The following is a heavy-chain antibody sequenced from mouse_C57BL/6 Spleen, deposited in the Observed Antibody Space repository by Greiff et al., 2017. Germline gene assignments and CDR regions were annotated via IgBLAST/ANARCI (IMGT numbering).Heavy chain of an antibody. CDR1: GYTFTSYW. Sequence: QVQLQQPGAELVRPGSSVKLSCKASGYTFTSYWMHWVKQRPIQGLEWIGNIDPSDSETHYNQKFKDKATLTVDKSSSTAYMQLSSLTSEDSAVYYCARTYDYDDGGYFDVWGTGTTVTVSS. V-gene: IGHV1-52*01. J-gene: IGHJ1*03. D-gene: IGHD2-4*01. CDR3: ARTYDYDDGGYFDV. CDR2: IDPSDSET.